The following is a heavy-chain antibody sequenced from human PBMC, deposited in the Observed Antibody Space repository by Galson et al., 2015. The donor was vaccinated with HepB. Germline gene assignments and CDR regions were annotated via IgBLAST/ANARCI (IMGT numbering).Heavy chain of an antibody. CDR1: GFTFSSYA. V-gene: IGHV3-23*01. CDR3: AKIPWRDSSSWTPLFDY. D-gene: IGHD6-13*01. J-gene: IGHJ4*02. CDR2: ISGSGGST. Sequence: SLRLSCAASGFTFSSYAMSWVRQAPGKGLEWVSAISGSGGSTYYADSVKGRFTISRDNSKNTLYLQMNSLRAEDTAVYYCAKIPWRDSSSWTPLFDYWGQGTLVTVSS.